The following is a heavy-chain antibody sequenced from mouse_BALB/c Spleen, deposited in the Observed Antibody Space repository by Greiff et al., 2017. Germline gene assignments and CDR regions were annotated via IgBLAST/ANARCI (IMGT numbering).Heavy chain of an antibody. CDR1: GFTFSNYW. J-gene: IGHJ3*01. CDR2: IRLKSNNYAT. Sequence: EVKLEESGGGLVQPGGSMKLSCVASGFTFSNYWMNWVRQSPEKGLEWVAEIRLKSNNYATHYAESVKGRFTISRDDSKSSVYLQMNNLRAEDTGIYYCTRQGYGSSYPFAYWGQGTLVTVSA. CDR3: TRQGYGSSYPFAY. D-gene: IGHD1-1*01. V-gene: IGHV6-6*02.